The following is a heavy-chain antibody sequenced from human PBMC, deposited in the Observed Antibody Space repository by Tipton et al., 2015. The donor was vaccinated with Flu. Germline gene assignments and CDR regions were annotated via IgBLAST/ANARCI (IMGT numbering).Heavy chain of an antibody. V-gene: IGHV4-39*07. CDR2: IYHSGST. J-gene: IGHJ4*02. CDR3: ARVHPIVGATRSYFDY. CDR1: GGSISSNRYY. D-gene: IGHD1-26*01. Sequence: TLSLTCTVSGGSISSNRYYWGWIRQPPGKGLEWIGSIYHSGSTYYNPSLKSRVTISVDTSTNQFSLKLTSVTAADTAVYYCARVHPIVGATRSYFDYWGQGTLVTVSS.